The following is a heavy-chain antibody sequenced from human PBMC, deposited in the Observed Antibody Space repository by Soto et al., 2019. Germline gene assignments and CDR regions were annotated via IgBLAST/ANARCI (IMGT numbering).Heavy chain of an antibody. CDR3: ARAGSSLGYAMDV. V-gene: IGHV1-18*04. CDR2: ISANNGNT. Sequence: ASVKVSRKASGYTFTNYGISWVRQAPGQGLEWMGWISANNGNTHYAQKFQGRVTMTTETSTSTVYMELRSLRSDDTAVYYCARAGSSLGYAMDVWGRGTTVTVSS. J-gene: IGHJ6*02. D-gene: IGHD3-10*01. CDR1: GYTFTNYG.